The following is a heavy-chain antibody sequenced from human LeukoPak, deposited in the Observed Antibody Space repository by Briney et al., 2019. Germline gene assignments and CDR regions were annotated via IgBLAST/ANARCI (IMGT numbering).Heavy chain of an antibody. CDR3: ARAPSITGTTPPGY. Sequence: ASVKVTCKASGYTFTSYDINWVRQATGQGLEWMGWMNPNSGNTGYAQKFQGRVTMTRNTSISTAYMELSSLRSEDTAVYYCARAPSITGTTPPGYWGQGTLVTVSS. D-gene: IGHD1-7*01. CDR1: GYTFTSYD. CDR2: MNPNSGNT. V-gene: IGHV1-8*01. J-gene: IGHJ4*02.